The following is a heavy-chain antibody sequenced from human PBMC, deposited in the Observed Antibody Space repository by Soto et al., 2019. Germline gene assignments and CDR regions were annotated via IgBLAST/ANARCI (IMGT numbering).Heavy chain of an antibody. CDR3: ATGGSTVTREFDY. D-gene: IGHD4-17*01. Sequence: QVQLVQSGTEVKKPGASVRVSCKASGYTFTGFYMHWVRQAPGQGLEWMGWINPNSGDTENAQNFQGWVAMTRDTSISTAYMELSRLKSDDTAVYYCATGGSTVTREFDYWGQGTLVSVSS. CDR2: INPNSGDT. J-gene: IGHJ4*02. CDR1: GYTFTGFY. V-gene: IGHV1-2*04.